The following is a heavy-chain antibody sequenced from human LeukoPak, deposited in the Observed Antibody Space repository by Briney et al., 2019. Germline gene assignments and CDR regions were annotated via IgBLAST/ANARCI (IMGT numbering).Heavy chain of an antibody. J-gene: IGHJ5*02. CDR1: GGSISSSSYY. Sequence: KSSETLSLTCTVSGGSISSSSYYWGWIRQPPGKGLEWIGSIYYSGSTYYNPSLKSRVTISVDTSKNQFSLKLSSVTAADTAVYYCARDVLRGYSYGGTNWFDPWGQGTLVTVSS. V-gene: IGHV4-39*07. CDR2: IYYSGST. CDR3: ARDVLRGYSYGGTNWFDP. D-gene: IGHD5-18*01.